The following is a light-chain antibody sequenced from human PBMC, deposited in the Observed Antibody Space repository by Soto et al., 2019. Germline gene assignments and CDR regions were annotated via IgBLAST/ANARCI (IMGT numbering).Light chain of an antibody. CDR2: DVS. CDR1: XXDVGGYNY. J-gene: IGLJ1*01. V-gene: IGLV2-14*01. CDR3: SSYTSSSTLVV. Sequence: QSVLTQPASVSGSPGQSITISCTGXXXDVGGYNYVSWYQQHPGKAPKLMIYDVSNRPSGVSNRFSGSKSGNTASLTISGLQAEDEADYYCSSYTSSSTLVVFGTGTKLTVL.